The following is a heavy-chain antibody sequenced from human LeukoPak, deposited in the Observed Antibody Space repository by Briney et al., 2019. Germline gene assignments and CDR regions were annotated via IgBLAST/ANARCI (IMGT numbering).Heavy chain of an antibody. V-gene: IGHV1-69*13. CDR2: IIPIFGTA. CDR1: GGTFSSYA. Sequence: ASVKVSCKASGGTFSSYAISWVRQAPGQGLEWMGGIIPIFGTATYAQKFQGRVTITADESTSTAYMELSSLRSEDTAVYYCARDVGENSSSWTRGFYYMDVWGKGTTVTVSS. D-gene: IGHD6-13*01. CDR3: ARDVGENSSSWTRGFYYMDV. J-gene: IGHJ6*03.